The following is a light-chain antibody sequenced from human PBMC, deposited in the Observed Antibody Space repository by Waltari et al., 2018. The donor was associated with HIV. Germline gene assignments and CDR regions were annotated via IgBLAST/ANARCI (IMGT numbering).Light chain of an antibody. J-gene: IGLJ7*01. V-gene: IGLV3-25*03. Sequence: SYALTQPPSVSVSPGQTARITCSGDVLPKHYAYWYQQKPGQAPVVVISKDSERPSGIPERFSGSSSGTTVTLTISGVQAEDEADYYCQSADSSGTYAVFGGGTQLTVL. CDR2: KDS. CDR3: QSADSSGTYAV. CDR1: VLPKHY.